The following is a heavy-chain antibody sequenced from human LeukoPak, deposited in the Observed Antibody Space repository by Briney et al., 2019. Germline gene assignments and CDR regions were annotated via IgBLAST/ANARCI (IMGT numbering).Heavy chain of an antibody. D-gene: IGHD2-15*01. CDR1: GFPFSSYC. J-gene: IGHJ6*02. CDR2: ISYDGRNK. V-gene: IGHV3-30*18. Sequence: GSLRLFCAASGFPFSSYCMHLVRQAPSKGLEWVAVISYDGRNKYYADSVKGRFTISRDNSKNTLYLQMNSLRAEDTAVYYCAKDLGCSGGSCLAYYYYYYGMDVWGQGTTVTVSS. CDR3: AKDLGCSGGSCLAYYYYYYGMDV.